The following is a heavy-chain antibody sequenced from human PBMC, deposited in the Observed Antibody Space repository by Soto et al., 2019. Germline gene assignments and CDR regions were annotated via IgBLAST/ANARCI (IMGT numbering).Heavy chain of an antibody. CDR3: ARDPRKVCSGGSCYPYGMDV. V-gene: IGHV4-59*01. J-gene: IGHJ6*02. D-gene: IGHD2-15*01. Sequence: PSETLSLTCTVSGGSISSYYWSWIRQPPGKGLDWIGYIYYSGSTNYNPSLKSRVTISVDTSKNQFSLKLSSVTAADTAVYYCARDPRKVCSGGSCYPYGMDVWGQGTTVTVSS. CDR1: GGSISSYY. CDR2: IYYSGST.